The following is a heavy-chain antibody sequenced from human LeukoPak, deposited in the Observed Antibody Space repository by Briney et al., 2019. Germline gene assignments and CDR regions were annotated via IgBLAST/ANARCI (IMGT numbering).Heavy chain of an antibody. CDR3: ARTHYYGSGSKSGMDV. CDR2: MNPSSGNT. CDR1: GYTFTTYD. J-gene: IGHJ6*02. D-gene: IGHD3-10*01. Sequence: SVKVSRKASGYTFTTYDLNWVRQTTRQGLECMGWMNPSSGNTGYAQKFQGRVTMTRDTSISTAYMELSSLTSDDTAVYYCARTHYYGSGSKSGMDVWGQGTTVTVSS. V-gene: IGHV1-8*01.